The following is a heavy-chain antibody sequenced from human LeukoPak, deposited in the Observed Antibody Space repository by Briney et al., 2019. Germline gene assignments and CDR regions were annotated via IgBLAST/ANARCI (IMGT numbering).Heavy chain of an antibody. J-gene: IGHJ4*02. CDR1: GGSISSGGYY. Sequence: SETLSLTCTVSGGSISSGGYYWSWIRQHPGKGLEWIGYIYYSGSTNSNPSLRGRVTISVDTSNNQFSLKLSSVTAADTAVYYCARQLAAAGYYFDYWGQGTLATVSS. V-gene: IGHV4-31*03. CDR2: IYYSGST. D-gene: IGHD6-13*01. CDR3: ARQLAAAGYYFDY.